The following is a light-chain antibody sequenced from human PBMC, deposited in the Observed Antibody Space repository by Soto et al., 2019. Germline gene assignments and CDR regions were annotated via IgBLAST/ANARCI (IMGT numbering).Light chain of an antibody. CDR1: SSNIGSNT. CDR3: AAWDDSLNGLV. J-gene: IGLJ2*01. V-gene: IGLV1-44*01. Sequence: QSVLTQPPSASGTPGQRVTISCSGSSSNIGSNTVNWYQQLPGTAPKLLIYNNNQRPSGVPDRFSGSKSGTSASLAISGLQSEDEADYYCAAWDDSLNGLVFGGGTKLTVI. CDR2: NNN.